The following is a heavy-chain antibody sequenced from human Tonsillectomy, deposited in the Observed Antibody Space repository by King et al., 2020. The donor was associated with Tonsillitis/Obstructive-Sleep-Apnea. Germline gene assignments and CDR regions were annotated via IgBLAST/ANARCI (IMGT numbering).Heavy chain of an antibody. D-gene: IGHD3-10*01. J-gene: IGHJ4*02. CDR1: GITFSSYA. CDR3: AKAMVQGIIITIFDY. V-gene: IGHV3-23*04. Sequence: VQLVESGGGLVQPGGSLRLSCAASGITFSSYAMSWVRQAPGKGLEWVSTNSGGGGSTYYADSVKGRFTISRDNSKNTLYLQMNSLRAEDTAVYYWAKAMVQGIIITIFDYWGQGTLVTVSS. CDR2: NSGGGGST.